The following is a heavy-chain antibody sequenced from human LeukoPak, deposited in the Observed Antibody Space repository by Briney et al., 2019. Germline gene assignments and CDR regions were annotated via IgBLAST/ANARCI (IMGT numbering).Heavy chain of an antibody. Sequence: GASMRVSCKASGYTFTSYGISWVRQAPGQGLEWMGWISAYNGNTNYAQKLQGRVTMTTDTSTSTAYMELRSLRSDDTAVYYCARDLRSVRVVAATQDYWGQGTLVTVSS. V-gene: IGHV1-18*01. D-gene: IGHD2-15*01. CDR1: GYTFTSYG. CDR3: ARDLRSVRVVAATQDY. CDR2: ISAYNGNT. J-gene: IGHJ4*02.